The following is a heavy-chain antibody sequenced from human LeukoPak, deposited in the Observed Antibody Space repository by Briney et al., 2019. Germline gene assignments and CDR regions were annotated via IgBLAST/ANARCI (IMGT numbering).Heavy chain of an antibody. CDR1: GGSISSSSYY. Sequence: SETLSLTCTVSGGSISSSSYYWSWIRQPAGKGLEWIGRIYTSGSTNYNPSFKSRVTISVDTSKNQFSLKLSSVTAADTAVYYCARDRRYSYGTGFDPWGQGTLVTVSS. V-gene: IGHV4-61*02. CDR3: ARDRRYSYGTGFDP. D-gene: IGHD5-18*01. J-gene: IGHJ5*02. CDR2: IYTSGST.